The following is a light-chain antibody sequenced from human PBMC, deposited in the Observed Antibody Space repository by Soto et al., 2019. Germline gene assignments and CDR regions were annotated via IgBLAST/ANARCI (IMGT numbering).Light chain of an antibody. Sequence: EIVLTHSRGTLSLSLCKEATLSSRASQSVSSSYLAWYQQKPGQAPRLLIYGASSRATGIPDRFSGSGSGTDFTLTISRLEPEDFAVYYCQQYGDSPLFGPGTKVDI. V-gene: IGKV3-20*01. CDR2: GAS. CDR1: QSVSSSY. CDR3: QQYGDSPL. J-gene: IGKJ3*01.